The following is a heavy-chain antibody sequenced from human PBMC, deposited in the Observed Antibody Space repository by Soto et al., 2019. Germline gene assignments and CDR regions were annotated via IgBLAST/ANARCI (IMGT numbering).Heavy chain of an antibody. D-gene: IGHD3-22*01. CDR1: RFAFVSSA. CDR2: ISGSGSGT. CDR3: AKTRRYYYDPFDF. Sequence: GGSRRRSCAASRFAFVSSAMIVVRQSPGKGLDWISTISGSGSGTYYADSVKGRFTISRDNSKKTLYLQMNNLRAEDTAVYYCAKTRRYYYDPFDFWGQGTLVTVSS. V-gene: IGHV3-23*01. J-gene: IGHJ4*02.